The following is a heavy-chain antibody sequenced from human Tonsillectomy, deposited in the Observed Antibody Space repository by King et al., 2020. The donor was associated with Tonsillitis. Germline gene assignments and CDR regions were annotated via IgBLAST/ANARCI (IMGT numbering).Heavy chain of an antibody. CDR2: ISGTGDSI. CDR1: GFTFSDFS. CDR3: ARALIAAAAT. V-gene: IGHV3-11*01. D-gene: IGHD2-21*01. J-gene: IGHJ5*02. Sequence: QVTLVESGGALVKPGGSLRLSCVGSGFTFSDFSMSWLRQAPGKGPEWISYISGTGDSIYYRDSVKGRFTISRDNAKNTLFLQLNSLRVDDTAVYYCARALIAAAATWGQGTRVTVSS.